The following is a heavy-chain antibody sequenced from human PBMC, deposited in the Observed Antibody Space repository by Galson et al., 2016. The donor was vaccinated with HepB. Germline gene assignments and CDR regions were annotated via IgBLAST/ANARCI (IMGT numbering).Heavy chain of an antibody. CDR2: IFYNENT. J-gene: IGHJ4*02. CDR3: TRLSGGPIA. CDR1: GGSMTGFF. D-gene: IGHD3-16*01. Sequence: LTCTVSGGSMTGFFWNWIRQPAGKGPEWIGRIFYNENTNYNPSLKSRLAMSVDTSKNQFSLKLSSLTAADTAVYYCTRLSGGPIAWGQGTLVTVSS. V-gene: IGHV4-4*07.